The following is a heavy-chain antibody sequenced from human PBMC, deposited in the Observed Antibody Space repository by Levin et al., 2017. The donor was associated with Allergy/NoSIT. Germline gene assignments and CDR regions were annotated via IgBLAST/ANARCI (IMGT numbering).Heavy chain of an antibody. V-gene: IGHV3-7*01. D-gene: IGHD5-12*01. CDR3: ARDVSFSGLDP. CDR1: GFTFSSYW. J-gene: IGHJ5*02. Sequence: GGSLRLSCVGSGFTFSSYWMTWVRQAPGKGLEWVGNIKEDGNEESYADSVKGRFTFSRDNAKNSLYLQMNSLRAEDTAIYYCARDVSFSGLDPWGQGTQVTVSS. CDR2: IKEDGNEE.